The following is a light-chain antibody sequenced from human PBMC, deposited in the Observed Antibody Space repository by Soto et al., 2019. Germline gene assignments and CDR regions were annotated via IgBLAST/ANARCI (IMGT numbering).Light chain of an antibody. CDR2: GAS. CDR3: QQYNTYST. J-gene: IGKJ5*01. Sequence: EIVMTQSPATLSVSTGERATLSCRASQSVSSNLAWYQQKPGQAPRLLIYGASTRATGIPARFSGSGSGTEFTLTISSLQSEDFATYYCQQYNTYSTFGQGTRLEI. V-gene: IGKV3-15*01. CDR1: QSVSSN.